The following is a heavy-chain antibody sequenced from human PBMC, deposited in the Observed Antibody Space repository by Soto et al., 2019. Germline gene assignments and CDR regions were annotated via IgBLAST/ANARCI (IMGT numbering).Heavy chain of an antibody. CDR1: GGSISSGDYY. Sequence: QVQLQESGPGLVKPSQTLSLTCTVSGGSISSGDYYWSWIRQPPGKGLEWIGYIYYSGSTYYNPSLKSRVSISVDTSKNQFSLKLSSVTAADTAVYYCARDNDYGDYEHYFDYWGQGTLVTVSS. D-gene: IGHD4-17*01. J-gene: IGHJ4*02. CDR3: ARDNDYGDYEHYFDY. CDR2: IYYSGST. V-gene: IGHV4-30-4*01.